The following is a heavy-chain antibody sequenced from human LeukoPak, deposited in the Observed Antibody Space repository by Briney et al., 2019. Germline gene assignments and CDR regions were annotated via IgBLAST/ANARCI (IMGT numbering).Heavy chain of an antibody. D-gene: IGHD3-22*01. Sequence: GGSLRLSCAASGFTFCSYSMNWVRQAPGGGLEWVSSISSSNNYIYYADSVKGRFTISRDNAKDSLYLQMNSLRAEDTAVYYCARDRGIYYDSSGYGYWGQGTLVTVSS. J-gene: IGHJ4*02. CDR2: ISSSNNYI. V-gene: IGHV3-21*01. CDR1: GFTFCSYS. CDR3: ARDRGIYYDSSGYGY.